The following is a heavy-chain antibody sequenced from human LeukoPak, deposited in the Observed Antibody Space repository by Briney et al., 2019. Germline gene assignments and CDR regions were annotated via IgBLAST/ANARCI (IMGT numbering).Heavy chain of an antibody. V-gene: IGHV1-2*02. Sequence: GASVKVSCKASGYTFTGYYMHWVRQAPGQGLEWMGWINPNSGGTNYAQKFQGRVTMTRDTSISTAYMELSRLRSDDTAVYYCARGTVDTAMVSIYYYMDVWGKGTTVTVSS. CDR1: GYTFTGYY. D-gene: IGHD5-18*01. CDR2: INPNSGGT. J-gene: IGHJ6*03. CDR3: ARGTVDTAMVSIYYYMDV.